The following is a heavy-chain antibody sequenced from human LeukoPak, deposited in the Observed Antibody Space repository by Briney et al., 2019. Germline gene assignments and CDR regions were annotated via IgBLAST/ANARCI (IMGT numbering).Heavy chain of an antibody. V-gene: IGHV3-23*01. CDR1: GFTFSDYA. CDR3: AKALSGTLAGNFDY. D-gene: IGHD1-1*01. J-gene: IGHJ4*02. CDR2: ITTSGGST. Sequence: PGGSLRLSCAASGFTFSDYAMTWVRQAPGKGPEWVSTITTSGGSTYYADSVKGRFTISRDNSKNTLYLQMNSLRAEDTAVYYCAKALSGTLAGNFDYWGQGTLVTVSS.